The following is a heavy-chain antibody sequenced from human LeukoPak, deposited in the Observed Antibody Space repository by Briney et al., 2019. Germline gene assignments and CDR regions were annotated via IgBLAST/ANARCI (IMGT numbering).Heavy chain of an antibody. CDR2: MHYSGDT. J-gene: IGHJ4*02. D-gene: IGHD1-1*01. V-gene: IGHV4-59*01. Sequence: PSETLSLTCTVSGGSISSFFWSWIRQPPGKGLGWIGSMHYSGDTKYNPSLKSRVSLSIDTSKQQFSLRLSFVTAADTAVYYCARDLELERNRWNYFESWGQGTLVTVSS. CDR3: ARDLELERNRWNYFES. CDR1: GGSISSFF.